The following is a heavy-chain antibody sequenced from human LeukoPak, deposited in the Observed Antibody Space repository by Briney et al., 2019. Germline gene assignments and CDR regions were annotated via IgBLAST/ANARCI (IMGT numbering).Heavy chain of an antibody. D-gene: IGHD3-16*01. V-gene: IGHV3-15*01. J-gene: IGHJ4*02. CDR1: GFTFSNAW. CDR2: IKRKTDGGTT. CDR3: TTLGAFDY. Sequence: NPGGSLRLSCAASGFTFSNAWMSWVRQAPGKGLEWVGRIKRKTDGGTTDYAAHLKGRFSISRDDSKNTLYLQMNSLKTEDTAVYYCTTLGAFDYWGQGTLVTGSS.